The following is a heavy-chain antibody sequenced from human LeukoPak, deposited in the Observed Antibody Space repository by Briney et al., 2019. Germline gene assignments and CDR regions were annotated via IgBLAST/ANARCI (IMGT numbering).Heavy chain of an antibody. V-gene: IGHV3-66*01. J-gene: IGHJ4*02. Sequence: GGSLRLSCAASGFTVSSNYMSWVRQAPGKGLEWVSVIYSGGSTYYADSVKGRFTISRDNSKNTLYLQMNSLRAEDTAVYYCASYYYGSSGYFDYWGQGTLVTVSS. CDR1: GFTVSSNY. CDR3: ASYYYGSSGYFDY. D-gene: IGHD3-22*01. CDR2: IYSGGST.